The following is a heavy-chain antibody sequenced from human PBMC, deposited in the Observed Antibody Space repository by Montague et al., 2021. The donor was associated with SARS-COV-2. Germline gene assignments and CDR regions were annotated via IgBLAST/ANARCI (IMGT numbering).Heavy chain of an antibody. D-gene: IGHD6-19*01. V-gene: IGHV4-34*01. Sequence: SETLSLTCAVYGASISSYYWTWIRHPPGKGLGWIGEIYLSGSTSYNPSLKSRVTISVNTSKNQPSLRLRSVTAADTAVYYWARGPVAGTGYYYGMDVWGQGTTVTVSS. J-gene: IGHJ6*02. CDR1: GASISSYY. CDR3: ARGPVAGTGYYYGMDV. CDR2: IYLSGST.